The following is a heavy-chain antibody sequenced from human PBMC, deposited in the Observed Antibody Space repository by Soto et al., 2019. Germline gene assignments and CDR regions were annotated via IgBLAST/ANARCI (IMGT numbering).Heavy chain of an antibody. J-gene: IGHJ4*02. CDR2: ISWNSGSI. CDR1: GFTFDDYA. D-gene: IGHD2-15*01. CDR3: AKACMGSCGLIDY. Sequence: SLRLSCAASGFTFDDYAMHWVRQAPGKGLEWVSGISWNSGSIGYADSVKGRFTISRDNAKNSLYLQMNSLRAEDTALYYCAKACMGSCGLIDYWGQGTLVTVSS. V-gene: IGHV3-9*01.